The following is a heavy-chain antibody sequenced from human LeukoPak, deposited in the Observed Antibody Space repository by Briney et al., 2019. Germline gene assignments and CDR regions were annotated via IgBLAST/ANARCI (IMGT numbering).Heavy chain of an antibody. CDR3: ARVPDTAMVTYYGMDV. CDR2: IIPIFGIA. J-gene: IGHJ6*02. D-gene: IGHD5-18*01. CDR1: GGTFSSYA. Sequence: SVKVSCKASGGTFSSYAISWVRQAPGQGLEWMGRIIPIFGIANYAQKFQGRVTVTADKSTSTAYMELSSLRSEDTAVYYCARVPDTAMVTYYGMDVWGQGTTVTVSS. V-gene: IGHV1-69*04.